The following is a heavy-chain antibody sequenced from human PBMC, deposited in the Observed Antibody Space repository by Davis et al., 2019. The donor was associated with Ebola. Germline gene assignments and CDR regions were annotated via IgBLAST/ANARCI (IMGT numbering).Heavy chain of an antibody. CDR3: ARHSVDSSGYYYDWFDP. D-gene: IGHD3-22*01. J-gene: IGHJ5*02. Sequence: MPGGSLRLSCTVSGYSINRGFTWGWIRQPPGKGLEWIGYIYYSGSTNYNPSLKSRVTISVDTSKNQFSLKLSSVTAADTAVYYCARHSVDSSGYYYDWFDPWGQGTLVTVSS. V-gene: IGHV4-59*08. CDR1: GYSINRGFT. CDR2: IYYSGST.